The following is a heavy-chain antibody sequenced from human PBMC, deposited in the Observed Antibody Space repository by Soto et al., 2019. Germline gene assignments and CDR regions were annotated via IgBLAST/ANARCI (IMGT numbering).Heavy chain of an antibody. CDR3: ARDLRGAFAY. D-gene: IGHD1-26*01. CDR1: GFTFSSYG. V-gene: IGHV3-23*01. Sequence: GGSLRLSCAASGFTFSSYGMHWVRQAPGKGLEWITSVRGGGNLTYYADSVKGRFTISRDNSQNTISLQMHGLRAEDSAVYYWARDLRGAFAYWGQGTVVTVSS. J-gene: IGHJ4*02. CDR2: VRGGGNLT.